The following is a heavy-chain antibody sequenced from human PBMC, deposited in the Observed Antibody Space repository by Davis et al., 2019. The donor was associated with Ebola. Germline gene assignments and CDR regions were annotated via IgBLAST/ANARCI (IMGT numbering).Heavy chain of an antibody. Sequence: AASVKVSCKASGYTFTSYYMHWVRQAPGQGLEWMGIINPSGWTTRYAQKFQGRITMTRDTSTSTVYMELSSLRSEDTAMYYCARAQQSLRYGLGSRDPRVGMAVWGQGTTVTVSS. CDR2: INPSGWTT. J-gene: IGHJ6*02. D-gene: IGHD3-10*01. CDR1: GYTFTSYY. V-gene: IGHV1-46*01. CDR3: ARAQQSLRYGLGSRDPRVGMAV.